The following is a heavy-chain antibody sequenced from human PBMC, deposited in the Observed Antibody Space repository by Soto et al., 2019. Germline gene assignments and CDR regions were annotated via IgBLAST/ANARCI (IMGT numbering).Heavy chain of an antibody. Sequence: GGSLRLSCAASGFTFSNYSMNWVRQTPGGGLEWVSYIGSSTGVTYYADSVKGRFTISRDNAKNSLYLQMHSLRAEDTAVYYCARDALLWFGESFYYYYLDVWGKGTTVTVSS. CDR3: ARDALLWFGESFYYYYLDV. V-gene: IGHV3-48*01. CDR2: IGSSTGVT. CDR1: GFTFSNYS. J-gene: IGHJ6*03. D-gene: IGHD3-10*01.